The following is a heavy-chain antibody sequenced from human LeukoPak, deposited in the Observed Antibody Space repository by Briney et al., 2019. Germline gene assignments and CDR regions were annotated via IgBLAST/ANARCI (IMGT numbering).Heavy chain of an antibody. Sequence: GGSLRLSCAASGFTFSNYAMSWVRQAPGKELEWVSAISRSGGSTYYVDSVKGRLTISRDNSKNTLFLQMNSLRAEDTAVYYCAQQWLVLGTFDIWGQGTMVTVSS. CDR3: AQQWLVLGTFDI. CDR1: GFTFSNYA. V-gene: IGHV3-23*01. CDR2: ISRSGGST. D-gene: IGHD6-19*01. J-gene: IGHJ3*02.